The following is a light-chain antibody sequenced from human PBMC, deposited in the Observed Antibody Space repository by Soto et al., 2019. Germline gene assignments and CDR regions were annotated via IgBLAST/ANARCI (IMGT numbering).Light chain of an antibody. CDR3: CSYAGSSTWV. CDR1: SSDVGSYNL. V-gene: IGLV2-23*01. CDR2: EGS. Sequence: QSALTQPASVSGSPGQSITISCTGTSSDVGSYNLVSWYQQHPVKAPKLMIYEGSKRPSGVSNRFSGSKSGNTASLIISGLQAEDEADYYCCSYAGSSTWVFGGGTKVTVL. J-gene: IGLJ3*02.